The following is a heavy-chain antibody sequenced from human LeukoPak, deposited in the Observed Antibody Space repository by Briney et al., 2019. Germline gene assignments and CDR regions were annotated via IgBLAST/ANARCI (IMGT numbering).Heavy chain of an antibody. CDR2: INPNSGGT. D-gene: IGHD2-21*02. Sequence: ASVKVSRKASGYTFTGYYMHWVRQAPGQGLEWMGRINPNSGGTNYAQKFQGRVTMTRDTSISTAYMELSRLRSDDPAVYYCARDPVAYCGGDCYAPFDYWGQGTLVTVSS. J-gene: IGHJ4*02. CDR3: ARDPVAYCGGDCYAPFDY. CDR1: GYTFTGYY. V-gene: IGHV1-2*06.